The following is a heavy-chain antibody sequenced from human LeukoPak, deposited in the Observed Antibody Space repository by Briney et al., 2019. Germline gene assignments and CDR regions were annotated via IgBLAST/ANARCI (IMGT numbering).Heavy chain of an antibody. J-gene: IGHJ4*02. D-gene: IGHD6-13*01. Sequence: RASVKVSCKGSGYNFDRYGVNWVRQAPGQGLEWVGWISTYNGNTFYAQKFEGRVTMTTDTSTNTVYMDLRSLRSDDTAVYYCARGPGIAAAGTLYYFDYWGQGTLVTVSS. CDR1: GYNFDRYG. V-gene: IGHV1-18*04. CDR3: ARGPGIAAAGTLYYFDY. CDR2: ISTYNGNT.